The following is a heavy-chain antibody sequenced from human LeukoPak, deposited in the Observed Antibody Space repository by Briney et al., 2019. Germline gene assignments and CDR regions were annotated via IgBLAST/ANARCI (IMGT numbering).Heavy chain of an antibody. Sequence: GGSLRLSCAASGFTFSSYTLHWVRQAPGKGLEWVAFISYDGTNKFYADSVKGRFTISRDNSKNTLHLQMISVRAEDTAVYYCAKDEGFYSNVNFDDWGQGTLVTVSS. CDR2: ISYDGTNK. CDR3: AKDEGFYSNVNFDD. CDR1: GFTFSSYT. J-gene: IGHJ4*02. V-gene: IGHV3-30-3*01. D-gene: IGHD2-21*01.